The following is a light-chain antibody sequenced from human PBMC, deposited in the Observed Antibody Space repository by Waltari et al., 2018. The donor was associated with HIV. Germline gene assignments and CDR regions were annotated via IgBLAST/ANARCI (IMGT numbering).Light chain of an antibody. J-gene: IGKJ1*01. V-gene: IGKV1-5*03. CDR3: QQYSAFPWT. CDR2: RAS. Sequence: DIQMTQSLSTLPASMGDGVSITCRASQSISNWLPWYQQKPGQAPKLLIYRASTLESGVPSRFSGSGSGTEFTLTINNLQPDDFATYYCQQYSAFPWTFGQGAKVEIK. CDR1: QSISNW.